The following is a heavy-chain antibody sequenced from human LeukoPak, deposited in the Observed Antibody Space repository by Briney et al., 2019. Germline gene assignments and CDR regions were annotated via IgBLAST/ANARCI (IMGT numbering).Heavy chain of an antibody. J-gene: IGHJ5*02. V-gene: IGHV1-69*04. D-gene: IGHD6-13*01. CDR3: ARGRPYSSSNWFDP. CDR1: GGTFSSYA. Sequence: ASVKVSCKASGGTFSSYAISWVRQAPGQGLEWMGRIIPILGIANYAQKFQGRVTITADKSTSTAYMELSSLRSEDTAVYYCARGRPYSSSNWFDPWGQGTLVTISS. CDR2: IIPILGIA.